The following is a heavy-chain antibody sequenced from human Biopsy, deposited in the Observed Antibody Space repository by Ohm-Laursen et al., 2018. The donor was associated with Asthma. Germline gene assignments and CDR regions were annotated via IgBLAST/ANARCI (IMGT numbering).Heavy chain of an antibody. CDR3: VRGSSSWHHGPFHYYYGLDV. CDR2: IYYSGTT. CDR1: SGSGGYMRRGNYY. Sequence: SQTLSLTCSLSSGSGGYMRRGNYYWGWIRQPPGKGLEWFGSIYYSGTTYYNPSLESRVTVSADTSKNQFSLKLTSVTAADTAVYYCVRGSSSWHHGPFHYYYGLDVWGQGTTATVSS. V-gene: IGHV4-39*01. D-gene: IGHD6-13*01. J-gene: IGHJ6*02.